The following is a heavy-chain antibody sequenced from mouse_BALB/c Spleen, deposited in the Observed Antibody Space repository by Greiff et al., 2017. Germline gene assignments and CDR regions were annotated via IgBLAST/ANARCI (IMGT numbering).Heavy chain of an antibody. CDR1: GYSITSDYA. V-gene: IGHV3-2*02. CDR3: ARDWFAY. J-gene: IGHJ3*01. CDR2: ISYSGST. Sequence: EVQRVESGPGLVKPSQSLSLTCTVTGYSITSDYAWNWIRQFPGNKLEWMGYISYSGSTSYNPSLKSRISITRDTSKNQFFLQLNSVTTEDTATYYCARDWFAYWGQGTLVTVSA.